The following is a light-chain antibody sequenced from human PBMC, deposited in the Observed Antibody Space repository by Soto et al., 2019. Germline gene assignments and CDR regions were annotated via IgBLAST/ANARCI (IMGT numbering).Light chain of an antibody. J-gene: IGKJ1*01. CDR1: QDIDNY. V-gene: IGKV1-33*01. CDR2: DAS. CDR3: QQYNSYSPWT. Sequence: DTPMTQSPSSLSASVGDRVTITCQASQDIDNYLTWYQQRLGKAPKLLIYDASNLETGVPSRFSGSGSGTEFTLTISSLQPDDFATYYCQQYNSYSPWTFGQGTKVDIK.